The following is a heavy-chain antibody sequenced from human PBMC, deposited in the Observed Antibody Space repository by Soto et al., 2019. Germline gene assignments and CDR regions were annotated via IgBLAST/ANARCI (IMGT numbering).Heavy chain of an antibody. Sequence: ASVKVSCKTSGYTFTSYGISWVRQAPGQGLQWMGWIAPYLGKTNYAQDLQGRVTMTTDTSTTTAYMEVRGLTSDDTAMYYCARCGSSSFYYGLDVWGQGTTVTVSS. CDR1: GYTFTSYG. CDR2: IAPYLGKT. D-gene: IGHD6-6*01. CDR3: ARCGSSSFYYGLDV. J-gene: IGHJ6*02. V-gene: IGHV1-18*04.